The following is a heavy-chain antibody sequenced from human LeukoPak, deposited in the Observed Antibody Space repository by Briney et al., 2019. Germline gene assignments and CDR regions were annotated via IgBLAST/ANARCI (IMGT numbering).Heavy chain of an antibody. J-gene: IGHJ4*02. CDR2: IYTSGST. CDR3: ARASYYYDSSGYFDLFDY. D-gene: IGHD3-22*01. CDR1: GGSISSGSYY. Sequence: SETLSLTCTVSGGSISSGSYYWSWIRQPAGKGLEWIGRIYTSGSTNYNPSLKSRVTISVDTSKNQFSPKLSSVTAADTAVYYCARASYYYDSSGYFDLFDYWGQGTLVTVSS. V-gene: IGHV4-61*02.